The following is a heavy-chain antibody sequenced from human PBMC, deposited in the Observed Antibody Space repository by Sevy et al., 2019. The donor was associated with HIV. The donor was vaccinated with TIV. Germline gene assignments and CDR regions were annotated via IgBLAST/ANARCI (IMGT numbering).Heavy chain of an antibody. CDR3: ARDLGVYAMYYYYYGMDV. J-gene: IGHJ6*02. CDR2: IWYDGSNK. V-gene: IGHV3-33*01. D-gene: IGHD2-8*01. Sequence: GGSLRLSCAASGFTFSSYGMHWVRQAPGKGLKWVAVIWYDGSNKYYTDSVKGRFTISRDNSKNTLYLQMNSLRAEDTAVYYCARDLGVYAMYYYYYGMDVWGQGTTVTVSS. CDR1: GFTFSSYG.